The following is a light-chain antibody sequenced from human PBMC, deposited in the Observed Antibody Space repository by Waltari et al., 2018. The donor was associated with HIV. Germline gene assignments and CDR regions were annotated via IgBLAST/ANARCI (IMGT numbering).Light chain of an antibody. Sequence: QPALTQPPSASGSPGQSVTISCTGTSRDIGTYTYVSWYQQHPGSAPNLLIYEVNQRPAGVPDRFSGCKSANTASLTVSGLQVADEADYYCSSYAGNNNYVFGAGTRVTVL. J-gene: IGLJ1*01. CDR1: SRDIGTYTY. CDR2: EVN. V-gene: IGLV2-8*01. CDR3: SSYAGNNNYV.